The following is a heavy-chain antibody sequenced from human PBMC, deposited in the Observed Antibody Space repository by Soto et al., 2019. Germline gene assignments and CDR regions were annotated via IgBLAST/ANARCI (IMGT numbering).Heavy chain of an antibody. D-gene: IGHD1-1*01. J-gene: IGHJ4*02. CDR2: ISAHNGNT. V-gene: IGHV1-18*01. CDR3: ARGRYGDY. CDR1: GYGFTTYG. Sequence: QVHLVQSGAEVKKPGASVKVSCKGSGYGFTTYGITWVRQAPGQGLEWMAWISAHNGNTNYAQKLQGRVTVTRDTSTSTAYMELRSLRSDDTAVYYCARGRYGDYWSQGARVTVSS.